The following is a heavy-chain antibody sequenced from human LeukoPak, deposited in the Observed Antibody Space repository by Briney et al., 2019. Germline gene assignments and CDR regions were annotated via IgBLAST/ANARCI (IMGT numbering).Heavy chain of an antibody. J-gene: IGHJ3*02. CDR2: IYSGGST. CDR1: GFTVSSNY. D-gene: IGHD3-3*02. CDR3: AREISRTGAFDI. Sequence: GGSLRLSCAASGFTVSSNYMSWVRQAPGKGLEWVSVIYSGGSTYYADSVKGRFTISRDNSKNTLYLQMDSLRAEDTAVYYCAREISRTGAFDIWGQGTMVTVSS. V-gene: IGHV3-53*05.